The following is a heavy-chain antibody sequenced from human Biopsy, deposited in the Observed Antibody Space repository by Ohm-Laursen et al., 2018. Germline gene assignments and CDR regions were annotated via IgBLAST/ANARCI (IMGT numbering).Heavy chain of an antibody. D-gene: IGHD3-22*01. CDR3: ARDAEEFDSSGPRFDY. Sequence: RPLRLSCAASGFTFSRHGMHWVRQAPGKGLEWVAVIWSDGNNKYYADSVKGRFTISRDTSRNTLYMQMNSLRVEDTALYYCARDAEEFDSSGPRFDYWGQGTLVTVSS. CDR2: IWSDGNNK. CDR1: GFTFSRHG. V-gene: IGHV3-33*01. J-gene: IGHJ4*02.